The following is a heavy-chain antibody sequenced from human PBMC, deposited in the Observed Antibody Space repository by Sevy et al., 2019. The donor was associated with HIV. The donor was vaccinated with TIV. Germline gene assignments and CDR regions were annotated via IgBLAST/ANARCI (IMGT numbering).Heavy chain of an antibody. Sequence: GGSLRLSCAASGFTFSSYAMSWVRQAPGKGLEWVSAISGSGGSTYYADSVKGRFTISRDNSKNTLYLQMNSLRAEDTAVYYGEAEYYDILTGYYTGMDVWGQGTTVTVSS. J-gene: IGHJ6*02. CDR2: ISGSGGST. V-gene: IGHV3-23*01. D-gene: IGHD3-9*01. CDR1: GFTFSSYA. CDR3: EAEYYDILTGYYTGMDV.